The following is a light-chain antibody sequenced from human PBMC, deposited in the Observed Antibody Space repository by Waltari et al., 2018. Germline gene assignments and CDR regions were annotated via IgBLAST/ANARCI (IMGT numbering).Light chain of an antibody. CDR1: QSVNSN. Sequence: EIVMTQSPATPSVSQGHRATLSCRASQSVNSNLAWYQQKPGQSPRLLIYGASTRSTGIPVRFSGSGSGTEFTLTISSLQSEDFAVYYCQQYNNWPGTFGQGTKLEIK. CDR2: GAS. J-gene: IGKJ2*01. V-gene: IGKV3-15*01. CDR3: QQYNNWPGT.